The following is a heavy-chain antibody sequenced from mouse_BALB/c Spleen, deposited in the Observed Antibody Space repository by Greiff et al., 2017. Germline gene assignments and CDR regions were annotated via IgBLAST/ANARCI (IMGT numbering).Heavy chain of an antibody. Sequence: EVKLVESGAELVKPGASVKLSCTASGFNIKDTYMHWVKQRPEQGLEWIGRIDPANGNTKYDPKFQGKATITADTSSNTAYLQLSSLTSEGTAVYYCARGGRYDSGAMDYWGQGTSVTVSS. CDR2: IDPANGNT. V-gene: IGHV14-3*02. CDR3: ARGGRYDSGAMDY. CDR1: GFNIKDTY. D-gene: IGHD2-4*01. J-gene: IGHJ4*01.